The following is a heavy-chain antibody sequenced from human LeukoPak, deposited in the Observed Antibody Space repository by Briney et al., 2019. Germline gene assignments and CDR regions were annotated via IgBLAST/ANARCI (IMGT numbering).Heavy chain of an antibody. CDR1: GVTFSSYA. Sequence: KISCKASGVTFSSYAISWVRQAPGQGLEWMGGIIPIFGTANYAQKCQGTVTITADESPSTAYMELSSLRSEDTAVYYCARWLGATSSFDYWGQGNLVTVSS. CDR3: ARWLGATSSFDY. J-gene: IGHJ4*02. CDR2: IIPIFGTA. D-gene: IGHD1-26*01. V-gene: IGHV1-69*01.